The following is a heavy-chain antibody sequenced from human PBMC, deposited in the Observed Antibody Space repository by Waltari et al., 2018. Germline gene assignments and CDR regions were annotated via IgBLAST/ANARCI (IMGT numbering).Heavy chain of an antibody. D-gene: IGHD6-13*01. CDR2: IYSGDST. CDR3: AREGPSGSWLDY. CDR1: GVIVSSNY. Sequence: VQLVESGGGLIQPGGSLGLPCAVSGVIVSSNYMSWVRPAPGKGLGDVAVIYSGDSTYYVDSVKGRFTFSRDNSKNTVYLQMNSLRAEDTAVYYCAREGPSGSWLDYWGQGTLVTVSS. J-gene: IGHJ4*02. V-gene: IGHV3-53*01.